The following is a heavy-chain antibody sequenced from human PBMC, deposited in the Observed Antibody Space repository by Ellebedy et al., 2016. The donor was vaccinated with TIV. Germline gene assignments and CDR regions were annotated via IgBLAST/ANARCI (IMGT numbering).Heavy chain of an antibody. Sequence: AASVKVSCKASGYTFTDYDINWVRQATGQGLEYLGWMKPGSGNTGYAQKFESRVTMTRNTSTSTAYMELSSLRSDDTAVYYCVVGLFHPWGQGTLVSVSS. V-gene: IGHV1-8*01. CDR1: GYTFTDYD. CDR3: VVGLFHP. D-gene: IGHD3/OR15-3a*01. J-gene: IGHJ5*02. CDR2: MKPGSGNT.